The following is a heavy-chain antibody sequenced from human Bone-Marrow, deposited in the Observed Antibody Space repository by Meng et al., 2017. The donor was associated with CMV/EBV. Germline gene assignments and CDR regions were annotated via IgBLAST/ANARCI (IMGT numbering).Heavy chain of an antibody. CDR1: GYSIRSDYY. D-gene: IGHD2-2*01. Sequence: SETLSLTCTVSGYSIRSDYYWGWIRQPPGKGLEWIGYIYHSGSTYYNPSLKGRVTISVDTSKNQFSLKLSSVTAADTAVYYCARDLYNCSSTSCYRGMDVWGQGTTVTVSS. CDR3: ARDLYNCSSTSCYRGMDV. J-gene: IGHJ6*02. CDR2: IYHSGST. V-gene: IGHV4-38-2*02.